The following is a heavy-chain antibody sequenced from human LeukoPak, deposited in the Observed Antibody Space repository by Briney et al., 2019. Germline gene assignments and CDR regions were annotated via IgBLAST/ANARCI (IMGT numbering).Heavy chain of an antibody. CDR1: GFTFSSHW. CDR3: ALSVGYGRDY. Sequence: GGSLRLSCAASGFTFSSHWMHWVRQAPGKGLEWVSSISSSSSYIYYADSVKGRFTISRDNAKNSLYLQMNSLRAEDTAVYYCALSVGYGRDYWGQGTLVTVSS. J-gene: IGHJ4*02. CDR2: ISSSSSYI. D-gene: IGHD5-12*01. V-gene: IGHV3-21*01.